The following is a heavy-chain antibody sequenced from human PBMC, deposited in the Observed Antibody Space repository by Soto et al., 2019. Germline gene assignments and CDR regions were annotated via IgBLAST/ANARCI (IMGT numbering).Heavy chain of an antibody. CDR2: IYYSGST. V-gene: IGHV4-39*01. J-gene: IGHJ4*02. CDR1: GGSISSSSYY. D-gene: IGHD5-18*01. CDR3: ARHLGGYSYGSEFDY. Sequence: SETLSLTCTVSGGSISSSSYYWGWIRQPPGKGLEWIGSIYYSGSTYYNPSLKSRVTISVDTSKNQFSLKLSSVTAADTAVYYCARHLGGYSYGSEFDYWGQGTLVTVSS.